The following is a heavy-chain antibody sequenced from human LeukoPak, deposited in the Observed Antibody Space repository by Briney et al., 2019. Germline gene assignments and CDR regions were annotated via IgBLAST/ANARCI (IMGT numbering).Heavy chain of an antibody. CDR2: IYHSGST. CDR3: AHGGQPLPVGGFDY. J-gene: IGHJ4*02. V-gene: IGHV4-38-2*01. D-gene: IGHD3-16*01. CDR1: GYSISSGYY. Sequence: PSETLSPTCAVSGYSISSGYYWGWIRQPPGKGLEWIGSIYHSGSTYYNPSLKSRVTISVDTSKNQFSLKLSSVTAADTAVYYCAHGGQPLPVGGFDYWGQGTLVTVSS.